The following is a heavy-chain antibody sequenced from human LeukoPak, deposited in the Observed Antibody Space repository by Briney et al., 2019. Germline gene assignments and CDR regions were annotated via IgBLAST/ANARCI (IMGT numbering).Heavy chain of an antibody. J-gene: IGHJ6*03. D-gene: IGHD2-2*01. CDR2: IIPIFGTA. V-gene: IGHV1-69*13. CDR1: GGTFSSYV. CDR3: ARDRGIVVVPAAEYYYYYMDV. Sequence: ASVKVSCKASGGTFSSYVISWVRQAPGQGLEWMGGIIPIFGTANYAQKFQGRVTITADESTSTAYMELSSLRSEDTAVYYCARDRGIVVVPAAEYYYYYMDVWGKGTTVTVSS.